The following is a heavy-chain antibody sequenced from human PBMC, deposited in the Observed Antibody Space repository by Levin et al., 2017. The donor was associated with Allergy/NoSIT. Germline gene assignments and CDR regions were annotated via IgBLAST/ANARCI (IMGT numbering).Heavy chain of an antibody. Sequence: RASETLSLTCAVHGGSFSGYFWNWIRQPPGKGLEWIGQINHVGTTNYSPSLKSRSTISVDTSKNQFSLKLNSVTAADTAVYYCARLSAVAGDSNYYGMDVWGQGTTVTVSS. D-gene: IGHD6-19*01. CDR3: ARLSAVAGDSNYYGMDV. J-gene: IGHJ6*02. V-gene: IGHV4-34*01. CDR2: INHVGTT. CDR1: GGSFSGYF.